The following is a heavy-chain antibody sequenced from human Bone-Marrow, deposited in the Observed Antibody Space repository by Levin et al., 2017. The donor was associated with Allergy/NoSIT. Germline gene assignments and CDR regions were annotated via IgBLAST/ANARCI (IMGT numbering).Heavy chain of an antibody. J-gene: IGHJ4*02. D-gene: IGHD1-26*01. CDR1: GASISRSGYY. Sequence: SETLSLTCTVSGASISRSGYYWGWIRQPPGKGLEWIASLYYSGSIFYNPSLKSRVTISLDTSKNHFSLKLNSVTAADTAVYFCARHGWDTHRSDYWGQGTLVIVSS. CDR2: LYYSGSI. V-gene: IGHV4-39*07. CDR3: ARHGWDTHRSDY.